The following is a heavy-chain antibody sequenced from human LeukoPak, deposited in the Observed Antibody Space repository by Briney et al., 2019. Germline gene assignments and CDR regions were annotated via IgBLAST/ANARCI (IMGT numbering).Heavy chain of an antibody. CDR1: GFTVSSNY. Sequence: PGGSLRLSCAASGFTVSSNYMSWVRQAPGEGLEWVSIIYSGGNTHYADSVKGRFTISRDNSKNTLYLQMNSLRAEDTAVYYCTCSGWSIYYFDYWGQGTLVTVSS. J-gene: IGHJ4*02. CDR2: IYSGGNT. D-gene: IGHD6-19*01. CDR3: TCSGWSIYYFDY. V-gene: IGHV3-53*01.